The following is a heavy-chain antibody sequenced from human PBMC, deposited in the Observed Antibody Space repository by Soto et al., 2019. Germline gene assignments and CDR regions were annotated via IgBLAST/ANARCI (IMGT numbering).Heavy chain of an antibody. D-gene: IGHD5-12*01. V-gene: IGHV4-39*01. J-gene: IGHJ4*02. CDR3: ARQGGYSGYDYVDFDY. CDR1: GGSISSSSYY. Sequence: SETLSLTCTVSGGSISSSSYYWGWIRQPPGKGLERIGSIYYSGSTYYNPSLKSRVTISVDTSKNQFSLRLSSVTAADTAVYYCARQGGYSGYDYVDFDYWGQGTLVTVS. CDR2: IYYSGST.